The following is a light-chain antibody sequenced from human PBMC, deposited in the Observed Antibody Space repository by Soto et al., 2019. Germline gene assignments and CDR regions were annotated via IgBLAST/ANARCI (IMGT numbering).Light chain of an antibody. V-gene: IGLV2-23*01. CDR3: CSCGATFAV. CDR2: EGT. Sequence: QSVLTQPASVSGSPGQAITISCIGTSSDFGTYKLFSWYQQHPNKAPKLIIYEGTKRPSGVSNRFSGSKSGDTASLTVSGLQAEDEADYFCCSCGATFAVVGGGTKLTVL. CDR1: SSDFGTYKL. J-gene: IGLJ3*02.